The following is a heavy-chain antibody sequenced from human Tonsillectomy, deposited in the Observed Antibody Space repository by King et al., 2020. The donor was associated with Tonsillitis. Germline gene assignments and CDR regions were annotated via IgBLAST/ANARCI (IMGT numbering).Heavy chain of an antibody. Sequence: LQLQESGPGLVKPSETLSLTCTVSGGSISSSSYYWGWIRQPPGKGLEWIGSIYYTGNTYYNPSLKSRVTISGDTSKNQFSLKLSSVTAADTAVYYGAGGALIGSGYYFSFDHLGQGILVTVSS. CDR1: GGSISSSSYY. D-gene: IGHD3-22*01. J-gene: IGHJ4*02. V-gene: IGHV4-39*01. CDR2: IYYTGNT. CDR3: AGGALIGSGYYFSFDH.